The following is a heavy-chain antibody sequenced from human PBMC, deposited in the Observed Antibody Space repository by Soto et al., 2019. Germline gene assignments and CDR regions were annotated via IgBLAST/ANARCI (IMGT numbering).Heavy chain of an antibody. CDR1: GGSFSGYY. CDR2: INHSGST. CDR3: ARYTAMVNKRYYYMDF. D-gene: IGHD5-18*01. J-gene: IGHJ6*03. V-gene: IGHV4-34*01. Sequence: LSLTCAVYGGSFSGYYWSWIRQPPGKGLEWIGEINHSGSTNYNPSLKSRVTISVDTSENQFSLKLSSVTAADTAVYYCARYTAMVNKRYYYMDFWGKGTTVTVSS.